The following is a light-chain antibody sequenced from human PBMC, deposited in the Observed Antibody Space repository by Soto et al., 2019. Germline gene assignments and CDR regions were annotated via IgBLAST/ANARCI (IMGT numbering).Light chain of an antibody. CDR1: QTIVTY. CDR3: QQSYNTPT. V-gene: IGKV1-39*01. Sequence: DIQMTQSPSSLSASVGDRVTITCRASQTIVTYLNWYQQRPGKAPKLLIYSASSLQSGVPSRFSGSGSGTDFTLTISSLQFEDFATYYWQQSYNTPTFGQGTKLEIK. J-gene: IGKJ2*01. CDR2: SAS.